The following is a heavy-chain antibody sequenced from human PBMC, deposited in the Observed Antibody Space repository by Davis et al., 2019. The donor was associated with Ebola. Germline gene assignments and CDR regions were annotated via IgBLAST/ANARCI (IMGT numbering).Heavy chain of an antibody. V-gene: IGHV4-59*03. CDR2: IHYRGST. D-gene: IGHD4-17*01. Sequence: MPSETLSLTCTVSAGSISSYYWSWIRQPPGKGLEWIGFIHYRGSTNYSPPLKSRVTLSVDTSRNQFSLKLTSVTAADTAVYYCAVYDYGDSGAFDFWGQGTLVTVSS. CDR3: AVYDYGDSGAFDF. J-gene: IGHJ3*01. CDR1: AGSISSYY.